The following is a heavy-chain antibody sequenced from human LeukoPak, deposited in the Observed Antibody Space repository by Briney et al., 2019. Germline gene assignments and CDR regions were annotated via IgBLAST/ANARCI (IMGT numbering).Heavy chain of an antibody. Sequence: ASVKVSCKASGYTFSTYGISWVRQAPGQGLEWMGWISAYKGNTYYAQKLQGRVTMTTDTSTSTAYMELRSLRSDDTAVYYCARDLRTNWNDVERFFDYWGQGTLVTVSS. CDR2: ISAYKGNT. J-gene: IGHJ4*02. CDR1: GYTFSTYG. CDR3: ARDLRTNWNDVERFFDY. D-gene: IGHD1-1*01. V-gene: IGHV1-18*01.